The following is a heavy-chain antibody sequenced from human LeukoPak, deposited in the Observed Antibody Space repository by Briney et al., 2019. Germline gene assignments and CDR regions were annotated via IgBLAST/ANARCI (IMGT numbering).Heavy chain of an antibody. V-gene: IGHV4-59*01. D-gene: IGHD1-1*01. CDR2: SGNT. CDR3: ARDTNWFDP. Sequence: SETLSLTCTVSGASINDYYWTWIRQPPGKGLEWIGYSGNTNYNPSLKGRVTISIDTSKNQFSLKLTSVTAADTAIYYCARDTNWFDPWGLGTLVTVSS. CDR1: GASINDYY. J-gene: IGHJ5*02.